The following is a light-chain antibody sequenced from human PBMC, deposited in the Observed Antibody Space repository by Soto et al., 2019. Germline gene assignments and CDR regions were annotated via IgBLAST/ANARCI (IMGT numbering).Light chain of an antibody. J-gene: IGKJ1*01. CDR3: MQALQTPWT. CDR2: LGS. Sequence: DIVMTQSPLSLPVTPGEPASISCRSSQSLLHSNGYNYLDWYLQKPGQSPQLLIYLGSNRASGVPDRFSGSGSGTDFTLKISRVEAEDVGVYYCMQALQTPWTVGHGTKVEIK. CDR1: QSLLHSNGYNY. V-gene: IGKV2-28*01.